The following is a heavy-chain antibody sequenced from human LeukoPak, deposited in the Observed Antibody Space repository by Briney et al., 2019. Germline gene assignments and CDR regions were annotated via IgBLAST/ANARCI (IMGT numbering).Heavy chain of an antibody. D-gene: IGHD6-13*01. V-gene: IGHV5-10-1*01. CDR2: IDPSDSYT. CDR1: GYTITSYW. J-gene: IGHJ6*02. CDR3: TGHPGIASDLGV. Sequence: AESLMISCQAAGYTITSYWISWVRQMPGGGLEWMGRIDPSDSYTNYNPSFQGHVTISAEKPITTAYLQWSSLKASDTAIYYCTGHPGIASDLGVWGQGTTVTVSS.